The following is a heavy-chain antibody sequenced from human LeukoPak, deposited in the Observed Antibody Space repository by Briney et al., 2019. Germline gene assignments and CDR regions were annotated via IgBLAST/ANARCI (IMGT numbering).Heavy chain of an antibody. Sequence: PGGSLRLSCAASGFTFSSYWMSWVRQAPGMGLEWVANIKQDGSEKYYVDSVKGRFTISRDNAKNSLYLQMNSLRAEDTAVYYCARGGKQQLVSGYFDYWGQGTLVTVSS. CDR3: ARGGKQQLVSGYFDY. J-gene: IGHJ4*02. CDR1: GFTFSSYW. D-gene: IGHD6-13*01. CDR2: IKQDGSEK. V-gene: IGHV3-7*01.